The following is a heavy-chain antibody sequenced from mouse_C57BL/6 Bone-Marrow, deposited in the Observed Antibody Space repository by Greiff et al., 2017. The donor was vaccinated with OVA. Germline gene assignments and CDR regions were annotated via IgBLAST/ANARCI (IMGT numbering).Heavy chain of an antibody. J-gene: IGHJ2*01. CDR1: GYSITSYY. Sequence: EVKLVESGPGLAKPSQSLSLTCSVTGYSITSYYWNWIRNFPGNKLEYMGYISYSGSTYYNPSLISRISITRDTSKNQYYLQLNAVTTEDTATYYCARYDGYLDYWGQGTTLTVSS. CDR2: ISYSGST. D-gene: IGHD2-3*01. V-gene: IGHV3-8*01. CDR3: ARYDGYLDY.